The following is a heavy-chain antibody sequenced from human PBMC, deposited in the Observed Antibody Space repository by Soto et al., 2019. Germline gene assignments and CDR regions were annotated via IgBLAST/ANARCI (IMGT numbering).Heavy chain of an antibody. CDR2: LYSGGKS. J-gene: IGHJ4*02. D-gene: IGHD2-2*01. CDR3: SKNNVAPAFVGFEY. Sequence: PGGSLRLSCAASGFNFDNSYMSWVRQAPGKGLEWVAILYSGGKSYYAGSVRGRFTISRDISKNTLDLQMNRLTADDTAVYYCSKNNVAPAFVGFEYWGQGTLVTVSS. V-gene: IGHV3-53*01. CDR1: GFNFDNSY.